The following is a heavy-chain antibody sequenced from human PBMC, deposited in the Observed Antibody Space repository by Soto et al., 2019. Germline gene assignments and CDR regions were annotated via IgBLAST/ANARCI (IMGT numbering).Heavy chain of an antibody. Sequence: QITLKESGPTLVKPTQTLTLTCTFSGFSLTSRPVGVRWVRQPPGKALEWLALIYWDDDKRYSPSLRSTLTVTNDASNNQVGLTLTITDPVDTATYYCAHRRNYDGSWNEGVFDYCGQGILVTVSS. J-gene: IGHJ4*02. CDR3: AHRRNYDGSWNEGVFDY. V-gene: IGHV2-5*02. CDR1: GFSLTSRPVG. CDR2: IYWDDDK. D-gene: IGHD3-16*01.